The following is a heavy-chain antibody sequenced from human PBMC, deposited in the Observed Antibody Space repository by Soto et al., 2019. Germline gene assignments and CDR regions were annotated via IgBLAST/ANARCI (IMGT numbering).Heavy chain of an antibody. J-gene: IGHJ6*02. CDR2: INPNSGGT. Sequence: ASVKVSCKASGYTFTGYYMHWVRQAPGQGLEWMGWINPNSGGTNYAQKFQGWVTMTRDTSISTAYMELSRLRSDDTAVYYCARERRYYDFWSGYQAYYYHGMDVWGQGTTVTVSS. D-gene: IGHD3-3*01. V-gene: IGHV1-2*04. CDR1: GYTFTGYY. CDR3: ARERRYYDFWSGYQAYYYHGMDV.